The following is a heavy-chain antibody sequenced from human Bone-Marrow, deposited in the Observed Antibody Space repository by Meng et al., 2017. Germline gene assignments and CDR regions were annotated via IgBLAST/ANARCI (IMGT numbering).Heavy chain of an antibody. Sequence: QVQLQESGPGLVKPSQTLSLACTVSGVSISSTTTYYSWGWVRQAPGKGLEWIGEIYHSGSTHYNPSLKSRVTISVDKSKNQLFLNLTSVTAADTAVYYCARGVGLSGWFDFWGQGILVTVSS. J-gene: IGHJ4*02. CDR3: ARGVGLSGWFDF. CDR1: GVSISSTTTYYS. CDR2: IYHSGST. V-gene: IGHV4-39*07. D-gene: IGHD6-19*01.